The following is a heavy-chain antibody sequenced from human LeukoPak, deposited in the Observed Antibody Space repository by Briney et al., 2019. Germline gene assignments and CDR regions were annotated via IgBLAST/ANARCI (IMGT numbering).Heavy chain of an antibody. V-gene: IGHV3-30-3*01. CDR2: ISYDGSNK. J-gene: IGHJ3*02. D-gene: IGHD6-13*01. CDR3: AREAAAGRDAFDI. Sequence: GGSLRLSCAASGFTFCSYAMHWVRQAPGKGLEWVAVISYDGSNKYYADSVKGRFTISRDNSKNTLYLQMNSLRAEDTAVYYCAREAAAGRDAFDIWGQGTMVTVSS. CDR1: GFTFCSYA.